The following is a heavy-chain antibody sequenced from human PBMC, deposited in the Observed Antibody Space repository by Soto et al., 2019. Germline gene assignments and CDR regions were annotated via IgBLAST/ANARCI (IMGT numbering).Heavy chain of an antibody. D-gene: IGHD6-6*01. CDR3: AEYLDTSGQHRTFDY. J-gene: IGHJ4*02. CDR2: ISGNSANS. CDR1: GFSFSIYA. Sequence: QLLESGGGLVQPGGSLRLSCAASGFSFSIYAMTWVRQAPGKGLEWVSAISGNSANSIYGDSVKGRFTISRDNSKNMLYLQMNSLRDEGTAIYYCAEYLDTSGQHRTFDYWGQGTLVTVS. V-gene: IGHV3-23*01.